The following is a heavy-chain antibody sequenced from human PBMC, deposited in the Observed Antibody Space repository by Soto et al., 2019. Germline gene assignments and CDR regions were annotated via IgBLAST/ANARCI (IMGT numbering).Heavy chain of an antibody. CDR3: ARDNRRSIAASMDV. CDR2: ISSSSSYI. CDR1: GFTFSSYS. Sequence: GGSLRLSCAASGFTFSSYSMNWVRQAPGKGLEWVSPISSSSSYIYYADSVKGRFTISRDNAKNSLYLQMSSLRAEDTAVYYCARDNRRSIAASMDVWGQGTTVTVSS. D-gene: IGHD6-25*01. V-gene: IGHV3-21*01. J-gene: IGHJ6*02.